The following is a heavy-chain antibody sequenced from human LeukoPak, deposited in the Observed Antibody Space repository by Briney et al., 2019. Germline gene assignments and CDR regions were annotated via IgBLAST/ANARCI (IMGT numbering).Heavy chain of an antibody. CDR1: GFTFSFFW. J-gene: IGHJ4*02. V-gene: IGHV3-30*19. CDR2: ISYDESDK. CDR3: ARRWSFDH. Sequence: GGSLRLSCAASGFTFSFFWMSWVRQAPGKGLEWVAVISYDESDKYYADSVKGRFTISRDNSKNTLYLQMNSLRVEDTAVYYCARRWSFDHWGQGTLVTVSS. D-gene: IGHD6-13*01.